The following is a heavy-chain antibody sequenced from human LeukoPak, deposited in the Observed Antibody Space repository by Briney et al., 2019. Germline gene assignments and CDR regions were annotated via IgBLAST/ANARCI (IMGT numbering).Heavy chain of an antibody. CDR1: GFTFSSYA. CDR3: ATYPKGDTAMVIDY. V-gene: IGHV3-30*04. D-gene: IGHD5-18*01. J-gene: IGHJ4*02. Sequence: GGSLRLSCAASGFTFSSYAMHWVRQAPGKGLEWVAVISYDGSNKYYADSVKGRFTISRDNSKNTLYLQMNSLRAEDTAVYYCATYPKGDTAMVIDYWGQGALVTVSS. CDR2: ISYDGSNK.